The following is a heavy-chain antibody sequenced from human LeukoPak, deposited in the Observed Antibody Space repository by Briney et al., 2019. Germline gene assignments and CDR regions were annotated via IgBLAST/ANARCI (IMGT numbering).Heavy chain of an antibody. J-gene: IGHJ4*02. V-gene: IGHV3-21*01. CDR2: ISSSSTYI. Sequence: PGGSLRLSCAASGFIFSSYAMNWVRQAPGKGLEWVSSISSSSTYIFYADSVKGRFAISRDNAKNSLYLQMSSLRAEDTAVYYCARYSGTYRDYWGQGTLVTVSS. D-gene: IGHD1-26*01. CDR3: ARYSGTYRDY. CDR1: GFIFSSYA.